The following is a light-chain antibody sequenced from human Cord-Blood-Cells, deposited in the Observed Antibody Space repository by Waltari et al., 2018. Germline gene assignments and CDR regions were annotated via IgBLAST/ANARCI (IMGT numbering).Light chain of an antibody. V-gene: IGLV2-11*01. CDR3: CSYAGSYTLV. CDR2: DVS. CDR1: SSDVGGYNY. Sequence: QSSLTQPRSVSGSPGQSVTISCTGTSSDVGGYNYVSWYQQHPGKAPKLMIYDVSKRPAGVPVRCSGSKSGNTASLTISGLQAEDEADYYCCSYAGSYTLVFETGTKVTVL. J-gene: IGLJ1*01.